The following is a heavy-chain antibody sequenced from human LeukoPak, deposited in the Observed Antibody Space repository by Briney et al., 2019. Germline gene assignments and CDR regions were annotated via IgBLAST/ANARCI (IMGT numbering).Heavy chain of an antibody. D-gene: IGHD6-19*01. CDR2: ISSSSSYI. CDR3: ARALEPGYSSGWYFYYYYYMDV. J-gene: IGHJ6*03. V-gene: IGHV3-21*01. Sequence: GGSLRLSCAASGFTFSSYSMNWVRQAPGKGLEWVSSISSSSSYIYYADSVKGRFTISRDNAKNSLYLQMNSLRAEDTAVYYCARALEPGYSSGWYFYYYYYMDVWGKGTTVTVSS. CDR1: GFTFSSYS.